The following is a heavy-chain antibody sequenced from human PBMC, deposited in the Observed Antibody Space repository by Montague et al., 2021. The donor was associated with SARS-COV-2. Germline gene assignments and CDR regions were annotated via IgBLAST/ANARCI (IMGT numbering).Heavy chain of an antibody. CDR3: ARPITMVREPFDS. J-gene: IGHJ4*02. CDR2: IYYYGSV. D-gene: IGHD3-10*01. CDR1: GDSVSRSY. Sequence: SETLSLTCTVAGDSVSRSYWNWIRQSPGKGLEWIGNIYYYGSVNYNPSLKSRLSISLDTSKNQLSLTLTSVTAADTATYYCARPITMVREPFDSWGQGTLVLVSS. V-gene: IGHV4-59*08.